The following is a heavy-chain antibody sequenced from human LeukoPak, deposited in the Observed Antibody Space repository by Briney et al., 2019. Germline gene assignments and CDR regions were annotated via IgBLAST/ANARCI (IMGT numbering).Heavy chain of an antibody. D-gene: IGHD3-3*01. Sequence: PSETLSLTCTVSGGSISSSSYYWGWIRQPPGKGLEWIGSIYYNGSTYYNPSLKSRVTISVDTSKNQFSLKLSSVTAADTAVYYCARHTGSWSGYFGPLRYWGQGTLVTVSS. CDR2: IYYNGST. J-gene: IGHJ4*02. V-gene: IGHV4-39*01. CDR1: GGSISSSSYY. CDR3: ARHTGSWSGYFGPLRY.